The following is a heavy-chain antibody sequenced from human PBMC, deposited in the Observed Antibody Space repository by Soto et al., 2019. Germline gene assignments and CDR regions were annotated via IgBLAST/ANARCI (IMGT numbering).Heavy chain of an antibody. CDR2: VSAKSGDT. Sequence: ASVKVSCKASGFSFTSSGFNWVRQASGQGLEWVGWVSAKSGDTKCVENLQGRVTMTTDTSTNTAYMELRSLTSDDTAVYYCTRGVRVRGVIGYYYGMDVWGQGTTVTVSS. CDR3: TRGVRVRGVIGYYYGMDV. CDR1: GFSFTSSG. D-gene: IGHD3-10*01. J-gene: IGHJ6*02. V-gene: IGHV1-18*04.